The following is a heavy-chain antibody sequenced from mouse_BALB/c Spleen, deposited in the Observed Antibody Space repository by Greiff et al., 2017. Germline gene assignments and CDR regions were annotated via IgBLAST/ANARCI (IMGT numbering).Heavy chain of an antibody. J-gene: IGHJ4*01. D-gene: IGHD2-10*02. CDR3: AREGYGNYEDAMDY. Sequence: QVQLQQSGAELVRPGVSVKISCKGSGYTFTDYAMHWVKQSHAKSLEWIGVISTYYGDASYNQKFKGKATMTVDKSSSTAYMELARLTSEDSAIYYWAREGYGNYEDAMDYWGQGTSVTVSS. CDR2: ISTYYGDA. V-gene: IGHV1S137*01. CDR1: GYTFTDYA.